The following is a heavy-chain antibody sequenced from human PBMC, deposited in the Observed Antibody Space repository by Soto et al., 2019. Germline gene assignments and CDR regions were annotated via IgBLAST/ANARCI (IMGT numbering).Heavy chain of an antibody. V-gene: IGHV6-1*01. J-gene: IGHJ6*02. D-gene: IGHD6-13*01. Sequence: SQTLSLTCAISGDSVSSNSAAWNWIRQSPSRGLEWLGRTYYRSKWYNDYAVSVKSRITINPDTSKNQFSLQLNSVTPEDTAVYYCARDGEIAAARDGYYYYGMDVWGQGTTVTVSS. CDR1: GDSVSSNSAA. CDR2: TYYRSKWYN. CDR3: ARDGEIAAARDGYYYYGMDV.